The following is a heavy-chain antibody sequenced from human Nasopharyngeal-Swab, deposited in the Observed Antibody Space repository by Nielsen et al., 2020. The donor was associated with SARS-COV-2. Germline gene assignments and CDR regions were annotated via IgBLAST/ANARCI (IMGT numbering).Heavy chain of an antibody. Sequence: SVKVSCKASEGTFSSYAISWVRQAPGQGLEWMGGIIPIFGTANYAQKFQGRVTITADESTSTAYMELSSLRSEDTAVYYCAREHHSSGWTGPFDYWGQGTLVTVSS. J-gene: IGHJ4*02. CDR1: EGTFSSYA. CDR2: IIPIFGTA. CDR3: AREHHSSGWTGPFDY. D-gene: IGHD6-19*01. V-gene: IGHV1-69*13.